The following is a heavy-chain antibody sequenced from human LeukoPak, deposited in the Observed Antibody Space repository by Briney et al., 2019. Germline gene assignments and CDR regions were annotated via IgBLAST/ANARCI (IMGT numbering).Heavy chain of an antibody. CDR2: ISGSGGST. CDR1: GFIFSSYA. J-gene: IGHJ6*02. V-gene: IGHV3-23*01. D-gene: IGHD6-19*01. Sequence: GGSLRLSCAASGFIFSSYAMSWVRQAPGKGLEWVSTISGSGGSTYYADSVKGRFTISRDNSKNTLYLQMNSLRAEDTAVYYCAKSMRVAVAGPRRIYYYYGMDVWGQGTTVTVSS. CDR3: AKSMRVAVAGPRRIYYYYGMDV.